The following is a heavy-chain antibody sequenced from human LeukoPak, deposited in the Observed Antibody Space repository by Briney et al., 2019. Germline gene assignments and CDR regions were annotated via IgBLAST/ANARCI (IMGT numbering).Heavy chain of an antibody. CDR3: ARGERAMATRKAGFDY. V-gene: IGHV5-51*01. J-gene: IGHJ4*02. CDR1: GYTYTNYW. D-gene: IGHD5-24*01. CDR2: IYPRDSDT. Sequence: GESLKISCKGSGYTYTNYWIIWVRQMPGKGLEWMGIIYPRDSDTIYSPSFQGQVTISADKSIRTAYLQWSSLTASDTAMYYCARGERAMATRKAGFDYWGQGTQVTVSS.